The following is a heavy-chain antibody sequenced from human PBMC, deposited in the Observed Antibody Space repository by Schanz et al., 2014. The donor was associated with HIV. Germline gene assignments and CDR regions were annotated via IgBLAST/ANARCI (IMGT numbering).Heavy chain of an antibody. J-gene: IGHJ6*02. CDR3: ARETSGFSTSWPPRYHYYGMDV. Sequence: QVQLVESGGGVVQPGRSLRLSCTASGFTFSSSGMHWVRQAPGKGLEWVAAMWYDESHIGYADSVKGRFTISRDNSKNTLYLEMNSLRPEDTAVYYYARETSGFSTSWPPRYHYYGMDVWGQGTTVTVSS. V-gene: IGHV3-33*01. CDR1: GFTFSSSG. D-gene: IGHD6-13*01. CDR2: MWYDESHI.